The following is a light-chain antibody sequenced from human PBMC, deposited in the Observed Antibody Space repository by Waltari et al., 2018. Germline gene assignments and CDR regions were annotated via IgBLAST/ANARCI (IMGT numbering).Light chain of an antibody. V-gene: IGKV3-20*01. CDR2: GAS. CDR3: QHYVRLPAT. J-gene: IGKJ1*01. Sequence: EIVLAQSPGTLSLSPGERATLSCRASQSVSRALAWYQQKPGQAPRLLLDGASSRATGIPDRFSGSGSGTYFRLTITRLEPEDFAVYFCQHYVRLPATFGQGTKVEIK. CDR1: QSVSRA.